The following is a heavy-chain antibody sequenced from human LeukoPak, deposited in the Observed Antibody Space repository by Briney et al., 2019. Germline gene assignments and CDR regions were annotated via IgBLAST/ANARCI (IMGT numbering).Heavy chain of an antibody. V-gene: IGHV5-51*01. CDR2: IYPGDSDT. D-gene: IGHD3-16*01. Sequence: GESLKISCKGSGYSFTSYWIGWVRQMPGKGLEWMGIIYPGDSDTRYSPSFQGQVTISADKSISTAYLQWSSLKASDTAMYYCARRDYVWGSSPLTYFDYWGQGTLVTVSS. CDR3: ARRDYVWGSSPLTYFDY. CDR1: GYSFTSYW. J-gene: IGHJ4*02.